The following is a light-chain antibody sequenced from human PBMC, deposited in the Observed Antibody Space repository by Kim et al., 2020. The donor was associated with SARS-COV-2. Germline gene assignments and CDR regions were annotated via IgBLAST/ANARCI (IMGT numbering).Light chain of an antibody. J-gene: IGKJ1*01. CDR1: QSVSSSY. CDR2: GAS. V-gene: IGKV3-20*01. Sequence: LSVSPGESATLSCRASQSVSSSYLAWYQQKPGQAPRLLIYGASSRATGIPDRFSGSGSGTDFTLTISRLEPEDFAVYYCQHRGTTFGQGTKVDIK. CDR3: QHRGTT.